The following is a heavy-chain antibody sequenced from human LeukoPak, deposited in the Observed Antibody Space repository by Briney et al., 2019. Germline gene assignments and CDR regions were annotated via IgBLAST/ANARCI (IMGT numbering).Heavy chain of an antibody. D-gene: IGHD2-2*01. J-gene: IGHJ5*02. CDR3: ASNPNCSSASCYVWPSYNWFDP. CDR1: GYSISSGYY. CDR2: IYHSGSP. V-gene: IGHV4-38-2*01. Sequence: PSETLSLTCAVSGYSISSGYYWGWIRQPPGKGLEWIGSIYHSGSPYYNPSLKSRVTISVDTSKNQFSLKLNSVTAADTAVYYCASNPNCSSASCYVWPSYNWFDPWGQGTLVTVSS.